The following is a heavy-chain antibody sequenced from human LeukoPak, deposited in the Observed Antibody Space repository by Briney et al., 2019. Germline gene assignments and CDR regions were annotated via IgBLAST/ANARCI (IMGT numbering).Heavy chain of an antibody. J-gene: IGHJ4*02. Sequence: ASVKVSCKASGYTFTSYGISWVRQAPGQRLEWMGWIRAYNGNTNYAQKLQGRVTMTTDTSTSTAYMELRSLRSDDTAVYYCARDPTQDYDGAGSYPDYWGQGTLVTVSS. V-gene: IGHV1-18*04. D-gene: IGHD3-10*01. CDR3: ARDPTQDYDGAGSYPDY. CDR2: IRAYNGNT. CDR1: GYTFTSYG.